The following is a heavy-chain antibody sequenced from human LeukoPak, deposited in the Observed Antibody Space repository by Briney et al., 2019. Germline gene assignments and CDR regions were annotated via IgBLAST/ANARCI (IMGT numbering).Heavy chain of an antibody. J-gene: IGHJ3*02. V-gene: IGHV3-48*04. CDR2: ISSSSSTI. CDR1: GFTVSSNY. Sequence: GGSLRLSCAASGFTVSSNYMNWVRQAPGKGLEWVSYISSSSSTIYYADSVKGRFTISRDNAKNSLYLQMNSLRAEDTAVYYCARDPDAFDIWGQGTMVTVSS. CDR3: ARDPDAFDI.